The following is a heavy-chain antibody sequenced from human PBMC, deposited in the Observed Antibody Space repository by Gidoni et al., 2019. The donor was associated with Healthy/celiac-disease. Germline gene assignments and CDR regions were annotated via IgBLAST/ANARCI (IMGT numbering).Heavy chain of an antibody. Sequence: EVQLVESGGGLVQPGGSRRLSCAASGFTFSSYRLNWVRQAPGKGLEWVSYISSISSTIYYADSVKGRFTISRDNAKNSLYLQMNSLRAEDTAVYYCARDGPYLPYDILTGRYDAFDIWGQGTMVTVSS. D-gene: IGHD3-9*01. CDR1: GFTFSSYR. J-gene: IGHJ3*02. CDR2: ISSISSTI. V-gene: IGHV3-48*01. CDR3: ARDGPYLPYDILTGRYDAFDI.